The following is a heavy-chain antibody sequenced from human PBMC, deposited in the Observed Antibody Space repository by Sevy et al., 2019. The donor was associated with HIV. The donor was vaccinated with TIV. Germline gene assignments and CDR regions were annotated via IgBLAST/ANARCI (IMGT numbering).Heavy chain of an antibody. D-gene: IGHD2-2*01. Sequence: GESLKISCKGSGYSFTSYWIGWVRQMPGKGLEWMGIIYPGDSDTRYSPSFQGQVTISADKSISTAYLQWSSLKASDTAMYYCARHGEGYCSSTSCYLGVMDVWGQWTTVTVSS. V-gene: IGHV5-51*01. CDR2: IYPGDSDT. CDR3: ARHGEGYCSSTSCYLGVMDV. CDR1: GYSFTSYW. J-gene: IGHJ6*02.